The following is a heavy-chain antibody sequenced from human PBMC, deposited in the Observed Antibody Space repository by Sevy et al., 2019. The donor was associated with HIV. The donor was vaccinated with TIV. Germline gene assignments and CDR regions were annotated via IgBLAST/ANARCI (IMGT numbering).Heavy chain of an antibody. J-gene: IGHJ4*02. D-gene: IGHD2-8*01. CDR2: LSFGCGEI. CDR1: GFTFSKYS. V-gene: IGHV3-23*01. CDR3: AREGCTKPHDY. Sequence: GGSLRLSCAASGFTFSKYSMSWVRQPPGKGLEWVSTLSFGCGEINYADSVNGLFTISRDNSKSSVYLQMNILRPEDTAVYYCAREGCTKPHDYWGQGTLVTVSS.